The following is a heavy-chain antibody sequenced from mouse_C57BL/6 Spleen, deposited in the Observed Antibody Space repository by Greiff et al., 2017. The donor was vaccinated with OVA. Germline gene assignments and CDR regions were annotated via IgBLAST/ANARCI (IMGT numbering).Heavy chain of an antibody. CDR1: GYSITSGYY. D-gene: IGHD1-1*01. CDR3: AREMGYYGSSPYAMDY. Sequence: EVKLLESGPGLVKPSQSLSLTCSVTGYSITSGYYWNWIRQFPGNKLEWMGYISYDGSNNYNPSLKNRISITRDTSKNQFFLKLNSVTTEDTATYYCAREMGYYGSSPYAMDYWGQGTSVTVSS. J-gene: IGHJ4*01. CDR2: ISYDGSN. V-gene: IGHV3-6*01.